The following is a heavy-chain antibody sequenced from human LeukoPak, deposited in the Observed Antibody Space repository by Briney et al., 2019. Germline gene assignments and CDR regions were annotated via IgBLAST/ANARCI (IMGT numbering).Heavy chain of an antibody. CDR2: ISYDGNDK. Sequence: GGSLRLSCAASGLTFSSYAMYWVRQAPGKGLEWVSVISYDGNDKYYADSVKGRFTISRDNSKNTLYLQMNGLRTDDTAVYYCARGGLKYSSSWYLDYWGQGTLVTVSS. CDR1: GLTFSSYA. V-gene: IGHV3-30*04. D-gene: IGHD6-13*01. CDR3: ARGGLKYSSSWYLDY. J-gene: IGHJ4*02.